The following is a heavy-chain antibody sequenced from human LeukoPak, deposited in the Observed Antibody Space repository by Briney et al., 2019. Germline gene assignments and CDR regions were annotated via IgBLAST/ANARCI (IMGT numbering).Heavy chain of an antibody. D-gene: IGHD2-2*01. CDR3: ARAGQGYCTSASCYLSLDY. CDR2: IYYSGST. CDR1: GGSISSSSYY. J-gene: IGHJ4*02. V-gene: IGHV4-39*07. Sequence: SETLSLTRTVSGGSISSSSYYWGWIRQPPGKGLEWIGSIYYSGSTYYNPSLKSRVTISVDTSKNQFSLNLNSVTAADTAVYYCARAGQGYCTSASCYLSLDYWGQGTLVTVSS.